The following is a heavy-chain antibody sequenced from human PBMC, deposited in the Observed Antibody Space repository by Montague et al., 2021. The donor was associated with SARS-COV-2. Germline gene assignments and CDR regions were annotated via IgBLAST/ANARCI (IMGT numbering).Heavy chain of an antibody. CDR1: GGSISSGGYY. J-gene: IGHJ5*02. D-gene: IGHD4-11*01. CDR2: IYYSGST. V-gene: IGHV4-31*03. CDR3: ARVNTVRVYRFDP. Sequence: TLSLTCTVSGGSISSGGYYWSWLRQHPGKGLEWIGYIYYSGSTYYNPSLKSRVTISVDTSKNQFSLKLSSVTAADTAVYYCARVNTVRVYRFDPWGQGTLVTVSS.